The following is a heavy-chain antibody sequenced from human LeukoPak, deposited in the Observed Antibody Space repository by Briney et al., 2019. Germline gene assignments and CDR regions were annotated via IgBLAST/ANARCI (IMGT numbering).Heavy chain of an antibody. V-gene: IGHV3-30-3*01. CDR2: ISYDGSNK. D-gene: IGHD3-10*01. CDR3: ARDPFRRLLRFGELGYFDY. CDR1: GFTFSSYA. J-gene: IGHJ4*02. Sequence: GRSLRLSCAASGFTFSSYAMHWVRQAPGKGLEWVAVISYDGSNKYYADSVKGRFTISRDNSKNTLYLQMNSLRAEDTAVYYCARDPFRRLLRFGELGYFDYWGQGTLVTVSS.